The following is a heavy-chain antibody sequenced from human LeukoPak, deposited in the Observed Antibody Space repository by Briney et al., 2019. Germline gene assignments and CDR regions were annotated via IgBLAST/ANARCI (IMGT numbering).Heavy chain of an antibody. Sequence: SETLSLTCTVSGGSISSGNYYWSWIRQHPGKGLEWIGYIYSSGSTYYNPSLKSRVTISVDTSKNQFSLKLSSVTAADTAVYYCARVRGRRCSGGSCYSDWFDPWGQGTLVTVSS. CDR3: ARVRGRRCSGGSCYSDWFDP. CDR2: IYSSGST. CDR1: GGSISSGNYY. V-gene: IGHV4-31*03. J-gene: IGHJ5*02. D-gene: IGHD2-15*01.